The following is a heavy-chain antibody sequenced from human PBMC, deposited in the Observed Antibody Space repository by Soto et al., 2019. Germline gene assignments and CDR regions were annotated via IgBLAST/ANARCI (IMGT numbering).Heavy chain of an antibody. V-gene: IGHV4-61*01. J-gene: IGHJ4*02. CDR3: AKDLRRWPIAARPGGDY. D-gene: IGHD6-6*01. Sequence: SATLSLTCTVSGGSVSSGSYYWGWIRQPPGKGLVWIGYIYYSGSTNYTPSLKSRVTISVDTSKNQFSLKLSSVTAADTAVYYCAKDLRRWPIAARPGGDYWGQGTLVTVSS. CDR1: GGSVSSGSYY. CDR2: IYYSGST.